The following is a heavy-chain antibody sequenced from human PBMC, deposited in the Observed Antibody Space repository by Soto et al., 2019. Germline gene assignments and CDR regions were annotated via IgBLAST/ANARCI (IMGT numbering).Heavy chain of an antibody. CDR3: ARPPVAGRGGAFDI. J-gene: IGHJ3*02. CDR1: AGSISSSNYY. CDR2: IYYSGST. D-gene: IGHD2-15*01. V-gene: IGHV4-39*01. Sequence: QLQLQESGPGLVKPSETLSLTCTVSAGSISSSNYYWGWIRQPPGKGMEWIGNIYYSGSTYYNPYLKSPVTISIHTSKNQFSLRLTSVTAADPAVYYCARPPVAGRGGAFDIWGQGTMVTVSS.